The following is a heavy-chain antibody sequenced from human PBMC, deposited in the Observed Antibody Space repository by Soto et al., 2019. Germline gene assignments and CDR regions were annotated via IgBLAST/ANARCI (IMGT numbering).Heavy chain of an antibody. CDR1: GFTFSSNY. J-gene: IGHJ6*02. CDR3: AREVGYYYGLDV. CDR2: IYTGGTT. V-gene: IGHV3-66*01. D-gene: IGHD1-26*01. Sequence: EVQLVESGGGLVQPGGSLRLSCAASGFTFSSNYMSWVRQAPGKGLEWVSVIYTGGTTHYADSVKGRFTIARDNSKNTLYLQMNSLRDEDTAVYYCAREVGYYYGLDVWGQGTTVSVAS.